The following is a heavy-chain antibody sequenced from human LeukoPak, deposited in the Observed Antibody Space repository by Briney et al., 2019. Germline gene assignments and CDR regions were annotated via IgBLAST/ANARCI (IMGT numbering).Heavy chain of an antibody. J-gene: IGHJ4*02. CDR2: IYTSGST. D-gene: IGHD6-19*01. CDR1: GGSISSGSYY. V-gene: IGHV4-61*02. Sequence: SETLSLTCTVSGGSISSGSYYWSWIRQPAGKGLEWIGRIYTSGSTNYNPSLKSRVTISVDTSKNQFSLKLSSVTAADTAVYYCARRPHGTGWPYFDFWGQGILVTVSS. CDR3: ARRPHGTGWPYFDF.